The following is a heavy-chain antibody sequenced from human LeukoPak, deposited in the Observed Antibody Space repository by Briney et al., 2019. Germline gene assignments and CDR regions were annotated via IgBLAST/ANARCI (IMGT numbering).Heavy chain of an antibody. D-gene: IGHD1-26*01. CDR3: ARVRDSGELPD. V-gene: IGHV4-4*09. CDR1: GGSISSYY. J-gene: IGHJ4*02. CDR2: IYTSGST. Sequence: SETLSLTCTVSGGSISSYYWSWIRQPPGKGLEWIGYIYTSGSTNYNPSLKSRVTISVDTSKNQFSLKLSSVTAADTAVNYCARVRDSGELPDWGQGTLVTVSS.